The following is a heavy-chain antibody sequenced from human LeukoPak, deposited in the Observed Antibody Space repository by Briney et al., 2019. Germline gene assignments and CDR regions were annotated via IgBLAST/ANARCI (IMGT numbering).Heavy chain of an antibody. CDR3: ASSPSGWFNFDY. V-gene: IGHV3-53*01. D-gene: IGHD6-19*01. CDR2: IYSGGST. CDR1: GFTVSSNY. J-gene: IGHJ4*02. Sequence: GGSLRLSCAASGFTVSSNYMSWVRQAPGKGLEWVSVIYSGGSTYYADAVKGRFTISRDNSKNTLYLQMNSLRAEDTAVYYCASSPSGWFNFDYWGQGPLVTVSS.